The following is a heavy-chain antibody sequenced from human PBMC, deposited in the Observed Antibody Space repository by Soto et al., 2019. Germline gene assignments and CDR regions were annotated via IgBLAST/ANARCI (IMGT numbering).Heavy chain of an antibody. CDR3: AKGMANTVFGVDTLFDF. V-gene: IGHV4-59*01. D-gene: IGHD3-3*01. CDR1: GGSITSYH. CDR2: SAYTGNT. J-gene: IGHJ4*02. Sequence: SAILSLTCVVSGGSITSYHWSWIRQFPGKGLEWIAYSAYTGNTNYNPSLKSRVNISMDTSKNQLSLNLTSVTAADTAVYYCAKGMANTVFGVDTLFDFCGRGTLVT.